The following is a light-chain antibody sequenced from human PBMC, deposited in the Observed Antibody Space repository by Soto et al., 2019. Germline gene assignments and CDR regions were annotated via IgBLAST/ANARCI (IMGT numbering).Light chain of an antibody. J-gene: IGLJ3*02. CDR2: EVS. CDR3: SSYTSSSTPWV. Sequence: VLTQPASVSGSPGQSITISCTGTSSDVGGYNYVSWYQQHPGKAPKLMIYEVSNRPSGVSNRFSGSKSGNTASLTISGLQAEDEADYYCSSYTSSSTPWVFGGGTKLTVL. CDR1: SSDVGGYNY. V-gene: IGLV2-14*01.